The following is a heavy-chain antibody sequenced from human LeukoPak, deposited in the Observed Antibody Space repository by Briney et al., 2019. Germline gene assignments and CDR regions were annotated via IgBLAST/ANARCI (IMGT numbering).Heavy chain of an antibody. J-gene: IGHJ4*02. V-gene: IGHV4-31*03. CDR3: ARDGGGGYGRPPAFDY. CDR1: GGSISSGGYY. Sequence: PSQTLSLTCTVSGGSISSGGYYWSWIRQHPGKGLEWIGYIYYSGSTYYNPSLKSRVTISVDTSKNQFSLKLSSVTAADTAVYYCARDGGGGYGRPPAFDYWGQGTLVTVSS. CDR2: IYYSGST. D-gene: IGHD3-16*01.